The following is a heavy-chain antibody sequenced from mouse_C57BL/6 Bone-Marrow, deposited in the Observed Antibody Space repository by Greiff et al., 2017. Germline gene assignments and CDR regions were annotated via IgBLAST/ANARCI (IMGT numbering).Heavy chain of an antibody. CDR3: ARVGGIWLPDDN. J-gene: IGHJ2*01. D-gene: IGHD2-2*01. Sequence: QVQLPQSGPELVQPGASVKLSCKASGYTFTRYAINWVKQRPGQGLEWIGCIDPRDGSTTYNEKFKGKATLTVDTSASTAYMELHSLTSEHTAVDFCARVGGIWLPDDNWGQGTTLSVSS. CDR2: IDPRDGST. V-gene: IGHV1-85*01. CDR1: GYTFTRYA.